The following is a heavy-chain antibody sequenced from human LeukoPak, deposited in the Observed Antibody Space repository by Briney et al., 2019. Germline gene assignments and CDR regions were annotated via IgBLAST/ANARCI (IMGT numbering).Heavy chain of an antibody. CDR1: GFTFSNAW. Sequence: GGSLRLSCAASGFTFSNAWMSWVRQAPGKGLEWVSYISSSGSTIYYADSVKGRFTISRDNAKNSLYLQMNSLRAEDTALYYCARVSSLDSSGYYYVPIDYWGQGTLVTVSS. D-gene: IGHD3-22*01. CDR3: ARVSSLDSSGYYYVPIDY. J-gene: IGHJ4*02. V-gene: IGHV3-11*01. CDR2: ISSSGSTI.